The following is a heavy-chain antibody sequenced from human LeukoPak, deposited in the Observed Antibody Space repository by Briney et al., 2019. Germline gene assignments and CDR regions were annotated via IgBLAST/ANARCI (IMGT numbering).Heavy chain of an antibody. CDR1: GGSISSSSYY. D-gene: IGHD3-3*01. J-gene: IGHJ6*03. CDR3: ARAPGEASITIFRSHYYYYMDV. V-gene: IGHV4-39*07. CDR2: IYYSGST. Sequence: SETLSLTCTVSGGSISSSSYYWGWIRQPPGKGLEWIGSIYYSGSTYYNPSLKSRVTISVDTSKNQFSLKLSSVTAADTAVYYCARAPGEASITIFRSHYYYYMDVWGKGTTVTVSS.